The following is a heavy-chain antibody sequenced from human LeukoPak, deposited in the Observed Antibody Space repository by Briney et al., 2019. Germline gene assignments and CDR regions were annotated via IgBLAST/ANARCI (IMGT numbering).Heavy chain of an antibody. CDR3: ARGSNTIFGAY. J-gene: IGHJ4*02. CDR1: GFTFIDYS. D-gene: IGHD3-3*01. Sequence: PGGSLRLSCAASGFTFIDYSMNWVRQAPGKGLEWVSYISGSTGTTYYADSVKGRFTISRDNAKNSLYLQMNSLRAEDTAVYYCARGSNTIFGAYWGQGTLATVSS. V-gene: IGHV3-48*01. CDR2: ISGSTGTT.